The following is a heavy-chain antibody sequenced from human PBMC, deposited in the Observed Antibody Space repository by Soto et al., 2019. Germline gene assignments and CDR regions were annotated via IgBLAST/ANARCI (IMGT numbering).Heavy chain of an antibody. D-gene: IGHD3-10*01. Sequence: QVQLVQSGAELKKPGASVTVSCKASGYPFSNYDMNWVRQATGQGPEWIGWVNPNNGDTGYAQKFQGRVTLTTDISTTTAYMELTSLRSEDTAIYYCAKVSRKGSAIDFDYWGQGTLITVSS. CDR1: GYPFSNYD. CDR2: VNPNNGDT. CDR3: AKVSRKGSAIDFDY. J-gene: IGHJ4*02. V-gene: IGHV1-8*01.